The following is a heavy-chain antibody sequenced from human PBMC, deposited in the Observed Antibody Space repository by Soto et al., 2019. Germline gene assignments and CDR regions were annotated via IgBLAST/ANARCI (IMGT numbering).Heavy chain of an antibody. CDR3: ARVPAWFDP. D-gene: IGHD2-2*01. Sequence: SETLSLTCAVYGGSFSGYYWNWIRQPPGKGLEWIGEIDHSGYTNYNPSLKSRVTISVDTSKNQFSLRLTSVTAADTAVYYCARVPAWFDPWGQGTVVTVSS. CDR2: IDHSGYT. CDR1: GGSFSGYY. J-gene: IGHJ5*02. V-gene: IGHV4-34*01.